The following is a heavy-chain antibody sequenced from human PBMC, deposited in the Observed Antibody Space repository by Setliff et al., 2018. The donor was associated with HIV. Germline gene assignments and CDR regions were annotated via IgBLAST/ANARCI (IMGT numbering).Heavy chain of an antibody. CDR1: TESLTRYD. Sequence: PSETLSLTCAVYTESLTRYDWAWIRQPPGKGLEWIGSIYYSENTKYNPSLKSRVTISIDTSKSQFSLKLTSVSAADTAMYYCARGRRRSSTPYYFDYWGQGTRVTVSS. CDR2: IYYSENT. J-gene: IGHJ4*02. CDR3: ARGRRRSSTPYYFDY. V-gene: IGHV4-59*01.